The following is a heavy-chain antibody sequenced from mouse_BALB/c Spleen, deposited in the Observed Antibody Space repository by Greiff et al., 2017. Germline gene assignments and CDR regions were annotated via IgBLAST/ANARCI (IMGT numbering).Heavy chain of an antibody. CDR3: ARDYYGSSYDYFDY. CDR1: GFTFTDYY. Sequence: DVKLVESGGGLVQPGGSLRLSCATSGFTFTDYYMSWVRQPPGKALEWLGFIRNKANGYTTEYSASVKGRFTISRDNSQSILYLQMNTLRAEDSATYYCARDYYGSSYDYFDYWGQGTTLTVSS. V-gene: IGHV7-3*02. J-gene: IGHJ2*01. CDR2: IRNKANGYTT. D-gene: IGHD1-1*01.